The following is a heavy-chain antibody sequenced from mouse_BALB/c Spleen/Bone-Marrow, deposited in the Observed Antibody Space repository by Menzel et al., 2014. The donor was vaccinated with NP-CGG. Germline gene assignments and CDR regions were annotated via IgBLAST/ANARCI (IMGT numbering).Heavy chain of an antibody. CDR1: GYSITSGYY. D-gene: IGHD3-2*01. J-gene: IGHJ4*01. CDR3: ARGDSSGYDYAMDY. V-gene: IGHV3-6*02. Sequence: VQLQQSGPGLVKPSQSLSLTCSVTGYSITSGYYWNWIRQFPGNKLEWMGYLSYDGSNNYNPSLKNRISITRDTSKNQFFLKLNSVTTEDTATYYCARGDSSGYDYAMDYWGQGTSVTVSS. CDR2: LSYDGSN.